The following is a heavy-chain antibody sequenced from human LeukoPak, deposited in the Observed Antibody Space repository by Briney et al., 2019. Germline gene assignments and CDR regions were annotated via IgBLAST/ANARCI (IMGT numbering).Heavy chain of an antibody. CDR1: GYTFNSYG. J-gene: IGHJ4*02. D-gene: IGHD4-17*01. CDR2: ISVYNGNK. Sequence: ASVKVSCKASGYTFNSYGITWVRQAPGQGLEWMGWISVYNGNKNYAQKFQGRVTMTTDTSTSTAYMEVRSLRSDDTAVYYCARGGYGDRIDYWGQGTLVSVSS. V-gene: IGHV1-18*01. CDR3: ARGGYGDRIDY.